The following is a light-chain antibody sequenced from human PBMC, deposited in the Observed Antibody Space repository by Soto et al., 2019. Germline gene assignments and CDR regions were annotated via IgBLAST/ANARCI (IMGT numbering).Light chain of an antibody. Sequence: QSVLTQPPSASGTPGQRVTISCSGSSSNIGSNTVNWYQHLPGTAPKLLIYSNYQRPSGVPDRFSGPKSGTSASLVISGLQSEDEADYYCAAWDDSLNGHYVFGTGTKVTVL. CDR3: AAWDDSLNGHYV. J-gene: IGLJ1*01. V-gene: IGLV1-44*01. CDR1: SSNIGSNT. CDR2: SNY.